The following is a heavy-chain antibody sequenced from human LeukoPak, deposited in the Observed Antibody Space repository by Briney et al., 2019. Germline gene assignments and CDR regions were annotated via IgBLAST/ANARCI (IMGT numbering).Heavy chain of an antibody. CDR3: ARERIAVALGAIDI. Sequence: SETLSLICTVSGGSISSYYWSWIRQPPGKGLEWIGYIYYSGSTNYNPSLKSRVTISVDTSKNQFSLKLSSVTAADTAVYYCARERIAVALGAIDIWGQGTMVTVSS. J-gene: IGHJ3*02. CDR1: GGSISSYY. D-gene: IGHD6-19*01. V-gene: IGHV4-59*01. CDR2: IYYSGST.